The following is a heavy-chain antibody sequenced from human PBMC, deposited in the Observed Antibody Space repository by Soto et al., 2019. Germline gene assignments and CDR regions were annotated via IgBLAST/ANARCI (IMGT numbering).Heavy chain of an antibody. Sequence: GGSLRLSCAASGFTFSSYWMHWVRQAPGKGLVWVSRINSDGSSTSYADSVKGRFTISRDNAKNTRYLQMNSLRAEDTAVYYCVRTSLVVAAATREDYWGQGTLVTVSS. CDR2: INSDGSST. V-gene: IGHV3-74*01. J-gene: IGHJ4*02. D-gene: IGHD2-15*01. CDR3: VRTSLVVAAATREDY. CDR1: GFTFSSYW.